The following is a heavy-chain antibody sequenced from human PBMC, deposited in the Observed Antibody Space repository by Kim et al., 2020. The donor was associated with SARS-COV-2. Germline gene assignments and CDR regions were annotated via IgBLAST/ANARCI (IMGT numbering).Heavy chain of an antibody. D-gene: IGHD3-10*01. J-gene: IGHJ6*02. CDR3: ARGNYHESVSLSDYNNGMDV. CDR1: GLSFDSSA. CDR2: ISYDGRNK. Sequence: GGSLRLSCAASGLSFDSSAMNWVRQAPGEGLEWVAVISYDGRNKAFAESVKGRFTISRDNSKSTVFLQMNSLRVEDTAVYYCARGNYHESVSLSDYNNGMDVWAQPTTVTASS. V-gene: IGHV3-30-3*01.